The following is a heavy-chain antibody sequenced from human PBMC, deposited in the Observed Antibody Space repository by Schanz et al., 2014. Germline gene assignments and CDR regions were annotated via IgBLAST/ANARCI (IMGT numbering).Heavy chain of an antibody. V-gene: IGHV1-69*04. CDR2: ISPLLGVA. CDR3: ATCSGGTCHAKPVLDN. D-gene: IGHD2-15*01. Sequence: QVHLVQSGAEVKEPGSSVKVSCKPSGGTFVTFFFTWVRQAPGQGPQWMGRISPLLGVANYAQEFQGRLTITAHTSTSTAYMELSSLRSEDTAVYYCATCSGGTCHAKPVLDNWGQGTLVTVSS. CDR1: GGTFVTFF. J-gene: IGHJ4*02.